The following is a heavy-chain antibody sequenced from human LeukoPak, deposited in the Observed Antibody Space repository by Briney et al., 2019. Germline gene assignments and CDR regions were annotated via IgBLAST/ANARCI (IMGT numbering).Heavy chain of an antibody. CDR2: MNPNSGNT. V-gene: IGHV1-8*02. Sequence: GASVKVSCKASGYTFTSYGISWVRQATGQGLEWMGWMNPNSGNTGYAQKFQGRVTMTRNTSISTAYMELSSLRSEDTAVYYCARGAFYDILTGYAHPHYWGQGTLVTVSS. J-gene: IGHJ4*02. CDR1: GYTFTSYG. CDR3: ARGAFYDILTGYAHPHY. D-gene: IGHD3-9*01.